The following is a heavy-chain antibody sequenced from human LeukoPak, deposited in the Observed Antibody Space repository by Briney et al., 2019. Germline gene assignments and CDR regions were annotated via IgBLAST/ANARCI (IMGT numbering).Heavy chain of an antibody. J-gene: IGHJ4*02. Sequence: PSETLSLTCTVSGGSISSGGYYWSWIRQHPGKGLEWIGYIYYSGSTYYNPSLKSRVTISVDTSKNQFSLKLSSVTAADTAVYYCARTYYYGSGSTYWGQGTLVTVSS. V-gene: IGHV4-39*01. D-gene: IGHD3-10*01. CDR3: ARTYYYGSGSTY. CDR1: GGSISSGGYY. CDR2: IYYSGST.